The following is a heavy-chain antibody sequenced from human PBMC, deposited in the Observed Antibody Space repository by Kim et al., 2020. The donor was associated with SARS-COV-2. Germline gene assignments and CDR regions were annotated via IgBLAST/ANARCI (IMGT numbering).Heavy chain of an antibody. CDR3: TLHIVGPSDY. Sequence: GGSLRLSCAASGFTFSSYAMSWVRQAPGKGLEWVSVIYSGGSSTYYADSVKGRFTISRDNSKNTLYLQMNSLRAEDTAVYYCTLHIVGPSDYWGQGTLVTVSS. D-gene: IGHD2-21*01. J-gene: IGHJ4*02. V-gene: IGHV3-23*03. CDR2: IYSGGSST. CDR1: GFTFSSYA.